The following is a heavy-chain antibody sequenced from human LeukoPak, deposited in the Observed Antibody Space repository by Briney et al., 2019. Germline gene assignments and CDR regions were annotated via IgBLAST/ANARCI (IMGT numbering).Heavy chain of an antibody. CDR1: GDSIDSYF. V-gene: IGHV4-59*13. D-gene: IGHD3-16*01. CDR3: AALPYTSAWREY. Sequence: SETLSLTCTLSGDSIDSYFWTWIRQPRGKRPEWIGYMYASGPANYNPSLKGRVTISGDTSTNVFSLNVMSVTAADTAIYYCAALPYTSAWREYWGQGTLVTVSS. J-gene: IGHJ4*02. CDR2: MYASGPA.